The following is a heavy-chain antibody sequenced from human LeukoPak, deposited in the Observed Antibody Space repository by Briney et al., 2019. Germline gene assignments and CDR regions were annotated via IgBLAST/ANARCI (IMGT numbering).Heavy chain of an antibody. CDR1: GFTFSSYA. D-gene: IGHD6-13*01. Sequence: GWSVRLSCAASGFTFSSYAMSWVRQAPGKGLEWVSAISGSGGSTYYADSVKGRFTISRNNSKSSLYLQMNSLRAEDTAVYYCAKDRDGGYSSSWNWFDPWGQGTLVTVSS. CDR3: AKDRDGGYSSSWNWFDP. V-gene: IGHV3-23*01. J-gene: IGHJ5*02. CDR2: ISGSGGST.